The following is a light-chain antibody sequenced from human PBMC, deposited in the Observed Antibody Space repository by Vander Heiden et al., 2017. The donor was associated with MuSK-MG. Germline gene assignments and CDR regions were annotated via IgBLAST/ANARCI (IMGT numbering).Light chain of an antibody. Sequence: SSELTQDPAVSVALGQTVRITCQGDSLRSYYASWYQQKPGQAPVLVIYGKNNRPSGIPDRFSGSSSGNTASLTITGAQAEDEADYYCNSRDSSGNHPVFGGGTKLTDL. V-gene: IGLV3-19*01. J-gene: IGLJ2*01. CDR2: GKN. CDR1: SLRSYY. CDR3: NSRDSSGNHPV.